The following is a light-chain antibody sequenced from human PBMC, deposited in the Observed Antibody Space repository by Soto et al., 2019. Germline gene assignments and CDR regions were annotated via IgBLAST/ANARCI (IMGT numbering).Light chain of an antibody. CDR1: QGISTY. CDR3: QQYSSFPIT. V-gene: IGKV1-8*01. Sequence: AIRMTQSPSSFSASTGDTVTITCRASQGISTYLAWYQQKPGKAPKFLISAASSLQRGVPSRFSGGGSRTDFTLTINSLQSEDFATYYCQQYSSFPITFGQGTRLEI. J-gene: IGKJ5*01. CDR2: AAS.